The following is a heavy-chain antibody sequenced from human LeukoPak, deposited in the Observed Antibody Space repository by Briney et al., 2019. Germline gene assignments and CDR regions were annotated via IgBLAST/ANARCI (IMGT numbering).Heavy chain of an antibody. CDR3: VRDGGYYGLDS. Sequence: PGGSLRLSYASSGFTFSIYDMHCARHPPRKVLEGVAVISYDGSDKYYADSVKGRFTISRDNYKNTLYLQMNSLRGEDAAVYYCVRDGGYYGLDSWGQGALVTVSS. J-gene: IGHJ4*02. V-gene: IGHV3-30*03. CDR1: GFTFSIYD. D-gene: IGHD3-10*01. CDR2: ISYDGSDK.